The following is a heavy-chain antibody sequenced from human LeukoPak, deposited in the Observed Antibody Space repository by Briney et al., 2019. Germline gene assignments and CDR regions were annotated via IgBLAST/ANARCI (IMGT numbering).Heavy chain of an antibody. CDR3: AREGDTDHPGWYKSYYYYYMDV. J-gene: IGHJ6*03. V-gene: IGHV4-61*02. Sequence: SETLSLTCTVSGGSISSGSYYWSWIRQPAGKGLEWIGRMYTSGSTNYNPSLKSRVTISIDTSKNQFSLRLSSVTAADTAVYYCAREGDTDHPGWYKSYYYYYMDVWGKGTTVTVSS. CDR1: GGSISSGSYY. CDR2: MYTSGST. D-gene: IGHD6-19*01.